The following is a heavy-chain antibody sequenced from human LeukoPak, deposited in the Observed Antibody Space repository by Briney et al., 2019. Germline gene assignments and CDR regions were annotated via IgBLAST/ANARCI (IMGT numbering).Heavy chain of an antibody. Sequence: GESLKISCKGSGYSFISYWIALVRQMPGKGLEWMGIIYPGDSDIRYSPSFQGQVTISADKSINTAYLQWSSLKASDTAMYYCARNKYDSSGYSPFEYWGQGTLVTVSS. CDR2: IYPGDSDI. J-gene: IGHJ4*02. CDR1: GYSFISYW. CDR3: ARNKYDSSGYSPFEY. D-gene: IGHD3-22*01. V-gene: IGHV5-51*01.